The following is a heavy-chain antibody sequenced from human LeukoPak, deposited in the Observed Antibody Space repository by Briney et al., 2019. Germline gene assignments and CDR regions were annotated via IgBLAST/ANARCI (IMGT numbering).Heavy chain of an antibody. J-gene: IGHJ4*02. D-gene: IGHD6-13*01. CDR3: AKDRWYSSSWYDY. V-gene: IGHV3-23*01. CDR2: ISGSGGST. CDR1: GFTFSSYA. Sequence: GGSLRLSYAASGFTFSSYAMSWVRQAPGKGQERVSAISGSGGSTYYADSVKGRFTISRDNSKNTLYLQMNSLRAEDTAVYYCAKDRWYSSSWYDYWGQGTLVTVSS.